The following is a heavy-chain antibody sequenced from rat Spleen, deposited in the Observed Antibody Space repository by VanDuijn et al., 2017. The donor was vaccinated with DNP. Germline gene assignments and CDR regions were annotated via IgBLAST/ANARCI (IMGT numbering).Heavy chain of an antibody. CDR3: AGYYYDGNYYYGNFDY. Sequence: EVQLVESGGGLVQPGRSMKLSCTASGFTFSDYYMAWVRQAPTKGLEWVASISSGGGNTYYRDSVKGRFTISRDNAKSTLFLQMGSLRCEDTATYYCAGYYYDGNYYYGNFDYWGQGVMVTVSS. CDR2: ISSGGGNT. V-gene: IGHV5-25*01. J-gene: IGHJ2*01. CDR1: GFTFSDYY. D-gene: IGHD1-12*02.